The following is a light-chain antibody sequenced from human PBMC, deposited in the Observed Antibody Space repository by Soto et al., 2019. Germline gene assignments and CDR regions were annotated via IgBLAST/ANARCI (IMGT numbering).Light chain of an antibody. J-gene: IGLJ2*01. Sequence: QSGLTQPASVSGSPGQSITISCSGTSSDIGSHNLVSWYQQHPDKAPKLIIYEGSKRSSGVSYRFSGSQSGNTASLTISGLLTEDEANSYCCSYAGARTLHVLFGEGTQLTVL. CDR3: CSYAGARTLHVL. V-gene: IGLV2-23*03. CDR2: EGS. CDR1: SSDIGSHNL.